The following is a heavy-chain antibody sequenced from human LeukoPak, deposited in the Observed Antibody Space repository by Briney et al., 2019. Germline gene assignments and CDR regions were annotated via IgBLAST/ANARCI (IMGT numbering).Heavy chain of an antibody. CDR3: ARSSVYGDYIFDY. D-gene: IGHD4-17*01. CDR1: GFTFSSYA. V-gene: IGHV3-23*01. CDR2: ISGSGGST. Sequence: SGGSLRLPCAASGFTFSSYAMSWVRQAPGKGLEWVSAISGSGGSTYYADSVKGRFTISRDNSKNTLYLQMNSLRAEDTAVYYCARSSVYGDYIFDYWGQGTLVTVSS. J-gene: IGHJ4*02.